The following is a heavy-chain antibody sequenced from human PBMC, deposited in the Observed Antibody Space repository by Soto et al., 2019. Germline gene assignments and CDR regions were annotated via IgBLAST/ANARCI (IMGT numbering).Heavy chain of an antibody. CDR1: GFTVSSNY. Sequence: EVQLVESGGGLVQPGGSLRLSCAASGFTVSSNYMSWVRQAPGKGLEWVSVIYSGGSTYYADSVKGRFTISRDNSKNKLYLQMNSLRAEDTAVYYCARSSSSWSFDYWGQGTLVTVSS. CDR2: IYSGGST. CDR3: ARSSSSWSFDY. D-gene: IGHD6-6*01. J-gene: IGHJ4*02. V-gene: IGHV3-66*01.